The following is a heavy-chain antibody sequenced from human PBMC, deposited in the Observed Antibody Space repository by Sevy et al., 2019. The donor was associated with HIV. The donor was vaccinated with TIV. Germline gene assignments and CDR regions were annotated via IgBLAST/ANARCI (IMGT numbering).Heavy chain of an antibody. CDR3: SSGPLGAFDM. J-gene: IGHJ3*02. Sequence: GGSLRLSCTASGFTFNNAWMSWVRQAPGKGLEWVGRIKSKTDGGTADYAAPVKGRFTISRDESKNTLYLQMNSLKIEDTAVYYCSSGPLGAFDMWGQGTMVTVSS. CDR2: IKSKTDGGTA. D-gene: IGHD3-10*01. V-gene: IGHV3-15*01. CDR1: GFTFNNAW.